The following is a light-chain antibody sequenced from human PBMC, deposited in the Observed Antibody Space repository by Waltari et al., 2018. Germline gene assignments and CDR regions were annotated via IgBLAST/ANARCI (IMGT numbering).Light chain of an antibody. J-gene: IGLJ2*01. CDR2: DVT. V-gene: IGLV2-11*01. Sequence: QSALTQPRSVSGSPGQSVTISCTGTSGNAGGYDSVYWYQQHPGKAPTLMIYDVTKRPPGVPDRFSGSKSGNTAFLTISGLQAEDEADYHCYSYAGGYTFVFGPGTKLAVL. CDR1: SGNAGGYDS. CDR3: YSYAGGYTFV.